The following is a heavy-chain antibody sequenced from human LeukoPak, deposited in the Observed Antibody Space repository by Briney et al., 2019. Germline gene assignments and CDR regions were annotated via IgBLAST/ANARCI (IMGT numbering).Heavy chain of an antibody. CDR2: ISWNSGSI. V-gene: IGHV3-9*01. CDR3: AKANLHYYDSSGYDY. Sequence: GGSLRLSCAASGFTFDDYAMHWVRQAPGKGLEWVSGISWNSGSIGYADSVKGRFTISRDNAKNSLYLQMNSLRAEDTALYYCAKANLHYYDSSGYDYWGQGTLVTVSS. J-gene: IGHJ4*02. CDR1: GFTFDDYA. D-gene: IGHD3-22*01.